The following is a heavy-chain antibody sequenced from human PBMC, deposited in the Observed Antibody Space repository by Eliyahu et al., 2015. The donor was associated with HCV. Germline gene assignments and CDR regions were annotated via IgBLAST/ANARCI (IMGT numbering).Heavy chain of an antibody. CDR1: GYTFTSYY. CDR3: AITYSSGEGWFDP. Sequence: QVQLVQSGAEVKKPGASVKVSCKASGYTFTSYYMHWVRQAPGQGLEWMGIINPSGGSTSYAQKFQGRVTMTRDTSTSTVYMELSSLRSEDTAVYYCAITYSSGEGWFDPWGQGTLVTVSS. CDR2: INPSGGST. J-gene: IGHJ5*02. D-gene: IGHD6-19*01. V-gene: IGHV1-46*01.